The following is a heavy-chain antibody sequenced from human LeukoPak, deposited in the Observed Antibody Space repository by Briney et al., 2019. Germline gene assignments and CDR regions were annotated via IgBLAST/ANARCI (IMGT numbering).Heavy chain of an antibody. CDR2: SSGSGGST. V-gene: IGHV3-23*01. D-gene: IGHD3-22*01. CDR3: ANGYYYDSSGYHSAFDI. Sequence: GGSLRLSCAASGFTFSSYAMSWVRKAPGKGLDWVSASSGSGGSTYYADSVKGRFTISRDNSKNTLYLQMNSLRAEDTAVYYCANGYYYDSSGYHSAFDIWGQGTMVTVSS. CDR1: GFTFSSYA. J-gene: IGHJ3*02.